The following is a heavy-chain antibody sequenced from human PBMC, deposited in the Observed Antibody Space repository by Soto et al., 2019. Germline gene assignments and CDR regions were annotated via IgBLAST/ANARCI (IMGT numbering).Heavy chain of an antibody. CDR3: ARLVYDTRLNYMYFDL. D-gene: IGHD3-10*01. CDR1: GVSISSGNW. J-gene: IGHJ4*02. Sequence: SETLSLTCAVSGVSISSGNWWTWVRQSPQRGLEYIGEIFHDGTANYYPSFERRVAISVDTSKNQFSLKLTSVTAAGTAISFCARLVYDTRLNYMYFDLWGQATLVTVPS. CDR2: IFHDGTA. V-gene: IGHV4-4*02.